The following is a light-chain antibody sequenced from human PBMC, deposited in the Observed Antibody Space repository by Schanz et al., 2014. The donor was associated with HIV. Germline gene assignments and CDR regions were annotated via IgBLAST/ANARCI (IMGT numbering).Light chain of an antibody. J-gene: IGLJ2*01. CDR1: SSDVGGYNY. V-gene: IGLV2-14*03. Sequence: QSALTQPASVSGSPGQSITISCTGTSSDVGGYNYVSWYQQHPGKAPKLMIYDVTNRPSGVSSRFSGSKSGSTASLTVSGLQAEDEAYYYCASYAGSNNLVFGGGTKLTVL. CDR2: DVT. CDR3: ASYAGSNNLV.